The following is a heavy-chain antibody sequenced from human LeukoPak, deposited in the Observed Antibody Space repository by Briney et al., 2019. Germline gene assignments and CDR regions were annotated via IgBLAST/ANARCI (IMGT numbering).Heavy chain of an antibody. CDR3: AREGDSSGYYSDH. CDR1: GFTFSSYG. D-gene: IGHD3-22*01. Sequence: GGSLRLSCAASGFTFSSYGMHWVRQAPGKGLEWVAVIWYDGSNKYYADSVKGRFTISRDNSKNTLYLQMNSLRAEDTAVYYCAREGDSSGYYSDHWGQGTLVTVSS. J-gene: IGHJ4*02. CDR2: IWYDGSNK. V-gene: IGHV3-33*01.